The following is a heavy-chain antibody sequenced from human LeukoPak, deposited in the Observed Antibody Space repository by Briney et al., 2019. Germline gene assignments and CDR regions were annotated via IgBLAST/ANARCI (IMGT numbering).Heavy chain of an antibody. Sequence: GGSLRLSCAASGFTVSTNYMSWVRQAPGKGLEWVSVIYSGGSTYYADSVKGRFTISRDNSNNRLSLQMSGLSAEDTAVYYCVRETYYSDTSTHFLFDYWGQGTLVTVSS. CDR1: GFTVSTNY. V-gene: IGHV3-66*01. CDR2: IYSGGST. CDR3: VRETYYSDTSTHFLFDY. J-gene: IGHJ4*02. D-gene: IGHD3-22*01.